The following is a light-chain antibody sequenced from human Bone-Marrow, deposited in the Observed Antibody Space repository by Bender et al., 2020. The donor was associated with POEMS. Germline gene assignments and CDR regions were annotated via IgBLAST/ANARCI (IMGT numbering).Light chain of an antibody. J-gene: IGLJ3*02. V-gene: IGLV1-44*01. Sequence: QSVLTQPPSASGTPGQRVTISCSGGSSNIGAHAVNWYQHLPGTAPPLLIYSSHRRPSEVPDRFSGSRSGTSASLAISGLQSEDGADYYCAVWDDSLNGGVFGGGTKLTVL. CDR3: AVWDDSLNGGV. CDR2: SSH. CDR1: SSNIGAHA.